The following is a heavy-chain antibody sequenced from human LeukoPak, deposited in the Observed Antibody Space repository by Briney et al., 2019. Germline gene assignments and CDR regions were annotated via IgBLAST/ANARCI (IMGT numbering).Heavy chain of an antibody. CDR2: IYHSGST. D-gene: IGHD1-14*01. V-gene: IGHV4-4*02. CDR3: ARTGXXSXFDY. Sequence: XXSXXCXVSGGSISSSNWWTWVRPPPGKGLEWIGEIYHSGSTNYNPSLKSRVTISVDKSKNQFYLKLSSVTAADTAVYYCARTGXXSXFDYWGQGTLVTVSS. J-gene: IGHJ4*02. CDR1: GGSISSSNW.